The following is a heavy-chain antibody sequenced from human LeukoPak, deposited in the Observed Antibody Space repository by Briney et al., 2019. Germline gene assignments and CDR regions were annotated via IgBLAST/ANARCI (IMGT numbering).Heavy chain of an antibody. CDR1: GYSFTSYW. J-gene: IGHJ3*02. V-gene: IGHV5-51*01. CDR3: ASRQYYDILTGYDLLANDAFDI. CDR2: IYPGDSDT. Sequence: KRGESLQISCKGSGYSFTSYWIGWGRQLPGKGLEWMGIIYPGDSDTRYSPSFQGQVTISADKSSSTSYLQWSSLEGTDTAMYYCASRQYYDILTGYDLLANDAFDIWGQGTMVTVSS. D-gene: IGHD3-9*01.